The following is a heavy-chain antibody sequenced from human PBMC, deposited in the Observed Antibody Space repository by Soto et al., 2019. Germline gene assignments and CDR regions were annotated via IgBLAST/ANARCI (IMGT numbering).Heavy chain of an antibody. J-gene: IGHJ5*02. CDR3: TRDASRDSSARGWFDP. CDR1: GFTFRSFT. CDR2: ISSNSAYI. D-gene: IGHD6-13*01. Sequence: GGSLRLSCAASGFTFRSFTMNWVRQAPGKGLEWVSTISSNSAYIYYTDALRGRFTISRDNAKNSPHLQMNSLRAEDTAVYYCTRDASRDSSARGWFDPWGPGTLVTVSS. V-gene: IGHV3-21*01.